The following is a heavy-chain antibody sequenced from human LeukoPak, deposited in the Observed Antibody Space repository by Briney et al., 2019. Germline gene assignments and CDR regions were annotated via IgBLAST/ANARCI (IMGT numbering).Heavy chain of an antibody. CDR3: AGVKIFEDHQDY. D-gene: IGHD2/OR15-2a*01. CDR1: GYTFTSYD. CDR2: MNPNSGNT. Sequence: ASVKVSCKASGYTFTSYDINWVRQATGQGLEWMGWMNPNSGNTGYAQKFQGRVTMTRNTSISTAYMELSSLRSEDTAVYYCAGVKIFEDHQDYWGQGTLVTVSS. V-gene: IGHV1-8*01. J-gene: IGHJ4*02.